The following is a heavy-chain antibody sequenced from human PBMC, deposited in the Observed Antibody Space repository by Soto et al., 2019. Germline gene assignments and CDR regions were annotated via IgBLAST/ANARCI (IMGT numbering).Heavy chain of an antibody. V-gene: IGHV3-21*01. CDR1: GFTFSSYS. CDR3: VKAATTVTTSRGWFDP. Sequence: GGSLRLSCAASGFTFSSYSMNWVRQAPGKGLEWVSSISSSSSYIYYADSVKGRFTISRDNAKNSLYLQMNSLRAEDTAVYYCVKAATTVTTSRGWFDPWGQGTLVTVSS. D-gene: IGHD4-4*01. J-gene: IGHJ5*02. CDR2: ISSSSSYI.